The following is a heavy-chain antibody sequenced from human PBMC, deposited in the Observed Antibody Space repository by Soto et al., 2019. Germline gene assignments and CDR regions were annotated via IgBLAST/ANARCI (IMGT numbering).Heavy chain of an antibody. Sequence: WASVKVSCKASGYTFTSYGISWVRQAPGQGLEWMGWISAYNGNTNYAQKLQGGVTMTTDTSTSTAYMELRSLRSDDTAVYYCARDQAATVGEVNWFDPWGQGTLVTVSS. CDR3: ARDQAATVGEVNWFDP. V-gene: IGHV1-18*01. J-gene: IGHJ5*02. CDR2: ISAYNGNT. D-gene: IGHD2-15*01. CDR1: GYTFTSYG.